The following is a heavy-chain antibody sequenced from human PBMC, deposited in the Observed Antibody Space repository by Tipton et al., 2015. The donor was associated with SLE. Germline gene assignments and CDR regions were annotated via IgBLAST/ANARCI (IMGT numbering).Heavy chain of an antibody. J-gene: IGHJ4*02. CDR3: ARDRDTRAFVEVMGSYFDY. Sequence: TLSLTCTISGGSITNYYWHWVRQSPGKGLQWIAYAYHGGANAYNPSFKSRATVSLDTSKTQFSLKLDSVTAADTAVYYCARDRDTRAFVEVMGSYFDYWGQGTLVTVS. CDR1: GGSITNYY. D-gene: IGHD2-21*01. V-gene: IGHV4-59*01. CDR2: AYHGGAN.